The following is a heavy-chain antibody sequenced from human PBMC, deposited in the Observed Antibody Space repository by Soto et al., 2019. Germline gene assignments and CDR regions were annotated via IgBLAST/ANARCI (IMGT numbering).Heavy chain of an antibody. V-gene: IGHV4-30-2*01. CDR1: GDSISSGGSS. D-gene: IGHD3-10*01. CDR3: ARGLAVRGSYGLDV. Sequence: QLQLQESGSGLVKPSQTLSLTSAVSGDSISSGGSSWSWIRQAPGTGLEWIGYIYHSGITNYNPSLKSRVTISVDKSQNQFSLSLSSVTAADTAVYYCARGLAVRGSYGLDVWGQGTTVTVSS. J-gene: IGHJ6*02. CDR2: IYHSGIT.